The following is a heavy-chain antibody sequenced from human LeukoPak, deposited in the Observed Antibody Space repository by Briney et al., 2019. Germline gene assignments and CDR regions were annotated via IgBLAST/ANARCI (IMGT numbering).Heavy chain of an antibody. CDR3: ARAPYYYYDSGSGTRVTGNPDY. Sequence: PGGSLRLSCAASGFTLSRYSMNWVRQAPGKGLEWVSSISSSNIYIYYADSVKGRFTISRDNAKNSLYLQMSSLRAEDTAVYYCARAPYYYYDSGSGTRVTGNPDYWGQGTLVTVSS. J-gene: IGHJ4*02. CDR1: GFTLSRYS. CDR2: ISSSNIYI. V-gene: IGHV3-21*01. D-gene: IGHD3-10*01.